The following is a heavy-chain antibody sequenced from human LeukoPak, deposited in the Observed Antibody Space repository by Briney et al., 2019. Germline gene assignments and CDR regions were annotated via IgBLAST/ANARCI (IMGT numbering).Heavy chain of an antibody. Sequence: SETLSLTCAVYGGSFSGYYWSWIRQPPGKGLEWIGEINHSGSTNYNPSLKSRVTISVDTSKNQFSLKLSSVTAADTAVYYCARGPWVVAGSRPRSWFDPWGQGTLVTVSS. D-gene: IGHD6-19*01. V-gene: IGHV4-34*01. CDR2: INHSGST. CDR1: GGSFSGYY. CDR3: ARGPWVVAGSRPRSWFDP. J-gene: IGHJ5*02.